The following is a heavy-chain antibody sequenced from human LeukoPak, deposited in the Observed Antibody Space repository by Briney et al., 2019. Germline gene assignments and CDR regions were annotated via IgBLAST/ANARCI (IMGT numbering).Heavy chain of an antibody. Sequence: SETLSLTCTVSGGSISSYYWSWIRQPPGKGLEWIGYIYYSGSTNYNPSIKSRVTISVDTSKNQFSLKLSSVTAADTAVYYCASGHYYGSGSYFGWFDPWGQGTLVTVSS. V-gene: IGHV4-59*08. CDR2: IYYSGST. J-gene: IGHJ5*02. CDR3: ASGHYYGSGSYFGWFDP. D-gene: IGHD3-10*01. CDR1: GGSISSYY.